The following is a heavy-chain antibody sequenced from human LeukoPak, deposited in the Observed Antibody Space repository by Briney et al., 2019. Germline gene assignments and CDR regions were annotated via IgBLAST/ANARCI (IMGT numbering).Heavy chain of an antibody. D-gene: IGHD2-8*01. J-gene: IGHJ4*02. Sequence: GESLHISPQGSGYAFRSNWIAWVRPTPGKGRELMGIIFPADSDTRLSPYFQGQVTISGDKSISTASVQGSSLRASDTAMYFCARSPLYQSIDYWGQGTLVTVSS. CDR2: IFPADSDT. CDR1: GYAFRSNW. CDR3: ARSPLYQSIDY. V-gene: IGHV5-51*01.